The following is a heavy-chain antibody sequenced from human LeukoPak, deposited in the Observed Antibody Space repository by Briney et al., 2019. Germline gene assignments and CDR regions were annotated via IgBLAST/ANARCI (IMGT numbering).Heavy chain of an antibody. V-gene: IGHV5-51*01. Sequence: GESLKISCKGSGYTYTSYWIGWVRQMPGKGLEWMGIIYPGDSDTRYSPSFQGQVTISADKSISTAYLQWSSLKASDTAMYYCARLPGIVATIERYFDYWGQGTLVTVSS. J-gene: IGHJ4*02. CDR2: IYPGDSDT. CDR3: ARLPGIVATIERYFDY. CDR1: GYTYTSYW. D-gene: IGHD5-12*01.